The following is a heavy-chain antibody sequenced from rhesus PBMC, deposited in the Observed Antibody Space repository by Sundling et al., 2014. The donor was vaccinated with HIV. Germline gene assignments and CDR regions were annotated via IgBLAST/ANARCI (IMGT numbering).Heavy chain of an antibody. CDR1: GASISSYL. J-gene: IGHJ6*01. V-gene: IGHV4-80*01. D-gene: IGHD4-29*01. Sequence: QVQLQESGPGLVKTSETLSLTCAVSGASISSYLWNWIRQPPGKGLEWIGEINGNTGRSDYNPSLKSRVTISTETSTNQFSLKLSSVTAADTAVYYCAKERDDYGSSSHYYGLDSWGQGVVVTVSS. CDR2: INGNTGRS. CDR3: AKERDDYGSSSHYYGLDS.